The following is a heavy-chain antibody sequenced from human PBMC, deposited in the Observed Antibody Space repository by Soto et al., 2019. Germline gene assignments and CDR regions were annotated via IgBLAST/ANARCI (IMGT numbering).Heavy chain of an antibody. CDR2: ISGSGGST. J-gene: IGHJ4*02. D-gene: IGHD1-26*01. V-gene: IGHV3-23*01. CDR3: AKFGGATYSGTLDY. CDR1: GFSFSSYA. Sequence: GGSLRLSCAASGFSFSSYAMSWVRQAPGKGLEWVSAISGSGGSTYYADSGKGRFTISRDNSKNTLYLQMNSLRAEDTAVYYCAKFGGATYSGTLDYWGQGTLVTVSS.